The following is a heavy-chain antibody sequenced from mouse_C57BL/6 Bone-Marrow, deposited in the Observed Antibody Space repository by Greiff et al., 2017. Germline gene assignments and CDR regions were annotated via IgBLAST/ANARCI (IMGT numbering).Heavy chain of an antibody. CDR1: GYTFTSYW. J-gene: IGHJ3*01. CDR2: IYPGNSDT. CDR3: TIIYYYGSSYVAWFAY. Sequence: VQLQQSGTVLARPGASVKMSCKTSGYTFTSYWMHWVKQRPGQGLEWIGAIYPGNSDTSYNQKFKGKAKLTAVTSASTAYMELSSLTNEDSAVYYGTIIYYYGSSYVAWFAYWGQGTLVTVSA. V-gene: IGHV1-5*01. D-gene: IGHD1-1*01.